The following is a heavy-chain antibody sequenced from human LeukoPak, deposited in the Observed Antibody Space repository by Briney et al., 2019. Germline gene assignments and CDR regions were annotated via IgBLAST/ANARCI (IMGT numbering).Heavy chain of an antibody. J-gene: IGHJ6*03. CDR2: ISSTGGTT. Sequence: GGSLRLSCAASGFTFSDYGMSWVRQAPGKGLEWISSISSTGGTTYYADSVKGRFTISRDNSKNTLFLQVNSLRAEDTAIYYCAKNGDRGAYCSGGSCYPYYYYYMDVWGKGTTVTISS. V-gene: IGHV3-23*01. CDR1: GFTFSDYG. CDR3: AKNGDRGAYCSGGSCYPYYYYYMDV. D-gene: IGHD2-15*01.